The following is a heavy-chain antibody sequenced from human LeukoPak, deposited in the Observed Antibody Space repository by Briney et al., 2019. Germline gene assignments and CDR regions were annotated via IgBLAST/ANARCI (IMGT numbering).Heavy chain of an antibody. CDR1: GGSFSGYY. J-gene: IGHJ1*01. Sequence: SETLSLTCAVYGGSFSGYYWSWIRQPPGKGLEWIGEINHSGSSNYNPSLKSRVTISVDTSKNQFSLKLSSVTAADSAVYYCARGEDGDYYFQHWGQGTLVTVSS. V-gene: IGHV4-34*01. D-gene: IGHD4-17*01. CDR2: INHSGSS. CDR3: ARGEDGDYYFQH.